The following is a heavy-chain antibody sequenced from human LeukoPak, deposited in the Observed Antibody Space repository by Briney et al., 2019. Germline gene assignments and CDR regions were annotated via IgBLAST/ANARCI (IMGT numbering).Heavy chain of an antibody. J-gene: IGHJ4*02. CDR3: ARVSGPGLGTFDY. V-gene: IGHV4-30-4*01. Sequence: SQTLSLTCTVSGGSISSGDYCWSWIRQPPGKGLEWIGYIYYSGSTYYNPSLKSRVTISVDTSKNQFSLKLSSVTAADTAVYYCARVSGPGLGTFDYWGQGTLVTVSS. D-gene: IGHD7-27*01. CDR1: GGSISSGDYC. CDR2: IYYSGST.